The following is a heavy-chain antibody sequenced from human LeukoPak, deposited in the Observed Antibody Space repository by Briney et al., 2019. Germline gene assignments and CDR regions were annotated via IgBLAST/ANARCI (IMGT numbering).Heavy chain of an antibody. CDR1: GGSISSYY. CDR3: ARAFTRWELERNWFDP. Sequence: SETLSLTCTVSGGSISSYYWSWIRQPPGKGLEWIGYIYTSGSTNYNPSLKSRVTISVDTSKNQFSLKLSSVTAADTAVYYCARAFTRWELERNWFDPWGQGTLVTVSS. D-gene: IGHD1-26*01. V-gene: IGHV4-4*08. CDR2: IYTSGST. J-gene: IGHJ5*02.